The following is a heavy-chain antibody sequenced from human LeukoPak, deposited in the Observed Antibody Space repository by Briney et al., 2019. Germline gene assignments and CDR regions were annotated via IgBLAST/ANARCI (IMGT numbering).Heavy chain of an antibody. Sequence: GGSLRLSCAASGFTFSTYTMHWVRQAPGKGLEWVAVISYNGNNKYYADSVKGRLTISRDNSKNTLYLQMNSLRVEDTAVYYCARNFGPHSNTWYSEDYWGQGTLVTVSS. J-gene: IGHJ4*02. CDR3: ARNFGPHSNTWYSEDY. CDR2: ISYNGNNK. D-gene: IGHD6-13*01. CDR1: GFTFSTYT. V-gene: IGHV3-30*04.